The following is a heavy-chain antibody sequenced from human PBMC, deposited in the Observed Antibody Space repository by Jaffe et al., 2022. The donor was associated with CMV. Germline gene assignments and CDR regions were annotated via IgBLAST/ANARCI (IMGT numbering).Heavy chain of an antibody. CDR1: GFTFSDYY. Sequence: QVQLVESGGGLVKPGGSLRLSCAASGFTFSDYYMSWIRQAPGKGLEWVSYISSSSSYTNYADSVKGRFTISRDNAKNSLYLQMNSLRAEDTAVYYCARGPAYCTNGVCYKGFDYWGQGTLVTVSS. D-gene: IGHD2-8*01. CDR3: ARGPAYCTNGVCYKGFDY. J-gene: IGHJ4*02. V-gene: IGHV3-11*06. CDR2: ISSSSSYT.